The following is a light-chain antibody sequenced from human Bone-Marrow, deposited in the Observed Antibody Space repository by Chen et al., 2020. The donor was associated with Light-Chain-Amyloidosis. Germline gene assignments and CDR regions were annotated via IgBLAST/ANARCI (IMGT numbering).Light chain of an antibody. V-gene: IGLV1-44*01. Sequence: QSVLTQPPSASGTPGQRVTISCSGGASNIGTNSAHWYHHSPGTAPRLLIYGNDQWPSGVPGRFSGAKSGASASLAIGGLRPEDACHYSCAAWDDRLNGVVFGGGTRLTVL. CDR1: ASNIGTNS. J-gene: IGLJ2*01. CDR3: AAWDDRLNGVV. CDR2: GND.